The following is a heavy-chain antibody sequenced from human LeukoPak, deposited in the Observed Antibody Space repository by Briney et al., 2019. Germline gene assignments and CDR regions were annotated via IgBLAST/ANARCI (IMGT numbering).Heavy chain of an antibody. V-gene: IGHV4-59*01. CDR1: GGSISSYY. Sequence: SETLSLTCTVSGGSISSYYWSWIRQPPGKGLEWIGYIYYSGSTNYNPSLKSRVTISVDTSKNQFSLKLSSVTAADTAVYYCARGRPGVRFLEWLSMGNWFDPWGQGTLVTVSS. CDR2: IYYSGST. D-gene: IGHD3-3*01. J-gene: IGHJ5*02. CDR3: ARGRPGVRFLEWLSMGNWFDP.